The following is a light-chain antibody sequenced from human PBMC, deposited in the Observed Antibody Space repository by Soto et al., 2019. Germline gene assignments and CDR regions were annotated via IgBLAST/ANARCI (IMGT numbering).Light chain of an antibody. Sequence: QSVLTQPPSVSGAPGQRVTISCTGSSSNIGAGYDVHWYQQLPGRAPKLLLYGNTNRPSGVPDRFSGSKSGTSASLAITGLQAEDEADYYCLSFDSSLSVVFGGGTKLPS. CDR3: LSFDSSLSVV. V-gene: IGLV1-40*01. J-gene: IGLJ2*01. CDR1: SSNIGAGYD. CDR2: GNT.